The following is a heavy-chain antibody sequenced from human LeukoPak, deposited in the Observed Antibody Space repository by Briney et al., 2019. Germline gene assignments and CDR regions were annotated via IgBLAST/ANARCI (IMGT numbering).Heavy chain of an antibody. CDR2: FDPEDGET. CDR1: GGTFSSYA. D-gene: IGHD3-10*01. V-gene: IGHV1-24*01. CDR3: ATGLPMVRAPPVGMDV. J-gene: IGHJ6*02. Sequence: ASVKVSCKASGGTFSSYAISWVRQAPGQGLEWMGGFDPEDGETIYAQKFQGRVTMTEDTSTDTAYMELSSLRSEDTAVYYCATGLPMVRAPPVGMDVWGQGTTVTVSS.